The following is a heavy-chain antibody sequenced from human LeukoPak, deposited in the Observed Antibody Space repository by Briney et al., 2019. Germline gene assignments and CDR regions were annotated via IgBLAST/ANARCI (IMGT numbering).Heavy chain of an antibody. CDR2: IYYSGSS. CDR3: ARDLLTPGGYSYGLN. Sequence: SETLSLTCTVSGGSISSFYWSWIRQSPGKGLEWIGYIYYSGSSYYNPSLKSRATISVDTSKNQFSLKLSSVTAADTAVYYCARDLLTPGGYSYGLNWGQGTLVTVSS. J-gene: IGHJ4*02. V-gene: IGHV4-59*06. CDR1: GGSISSFY. D-gene: IGHD5-18*01.